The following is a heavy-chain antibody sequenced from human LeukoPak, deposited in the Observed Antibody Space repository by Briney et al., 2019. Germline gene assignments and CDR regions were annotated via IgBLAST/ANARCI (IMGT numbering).Heavy chain of an antibody. J-gene: IGHJ4*02. CDR2: ISYRSSHI. CDR3: RRAF. Sequence: GGSLRLSCTASGFTSSDCDMNWFRQAPGKGLEWVASISYRSSHIYYADSAKGRFTISRDNAKNSLYLQMNNLRAEDTAVYYCRRAFWGQGTLVTVSS. CDR1: GFTSSDCD. V-gene: IGHV3-21*06.